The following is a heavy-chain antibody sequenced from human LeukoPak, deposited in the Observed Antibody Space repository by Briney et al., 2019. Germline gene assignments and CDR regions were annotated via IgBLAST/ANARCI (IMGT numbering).Heavy chain of an antibody. CDR2: IYTSGST. V-gene: IGHV4-4*07. CDR1: GGSISSYY. Sequence: SETLSLTCTVSGGSISSYYWSWIRQPAGKGLEWIGRIYTSGSTDYNPSLKSRVTISVDTSKNQFSLKVSSVTAADTAVYYCARPSGTTPFKRFDYWGQGALVTVSS. D-gene: IGHD1-7*01. CDR3: ARPSGTTPFKRFDY. J-gene: IGHJ4*02.